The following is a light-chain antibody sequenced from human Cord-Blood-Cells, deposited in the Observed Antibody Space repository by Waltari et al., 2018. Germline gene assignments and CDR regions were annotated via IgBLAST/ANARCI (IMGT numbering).Light chain of an antibody. V-gene: IGKV2-28*01. Sequence: DIVMTQSPLSLPVTPGEPASISCRSSQSLLHSNGYNYLDWYLQKPGQSPQLLIYLGSNRASGVPDRFSGSVSGTDFTLKISRVEAEDVGVYYCMQALQTPRTFGQGTEVEIK. CDR3: MQALQTPRT. CDR1: QSLLHSNGYNY. CDR2: LGS. J-gene: IGKJ1*01.